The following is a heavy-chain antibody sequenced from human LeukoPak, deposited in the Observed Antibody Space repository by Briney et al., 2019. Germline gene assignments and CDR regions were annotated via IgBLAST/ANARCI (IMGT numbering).Heavy chain of an antibody. CDR3: ARETSQKGAHYMDV. D-gene: IGHD3-16*01. CDR2: IYYSGST. Sequence: SETLSLICTVSCDSISSSSYYWGWIRQPPGKGLEWIGSIYYSGSTYYNPSLKSRVTISVDTSKNQFSLKLSSVTAADTAVYYCARETSQKGAHYMDVWGKGTTITISS. V-gene: IGHV4-39*07. J-gene: IGHJ6*03. CDR1: CDSISSSSYY.